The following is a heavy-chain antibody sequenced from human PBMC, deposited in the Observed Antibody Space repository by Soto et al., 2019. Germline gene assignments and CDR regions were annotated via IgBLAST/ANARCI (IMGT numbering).Heavy chain of an antibody. CDR1: GGSFSDYS. J-gene: IGHJ5*02. CDR3: ARGGRARRGWFDP. CDR2: LNHSGST. V-gene: IGHV4-34*01. Sequence: SETLSLTCAVYGGSFSDYSWTWIRQPPGKGLEWIGELNHSGSTNYNPSLKTRVTISVDTSKNQFSLKLSSVTAADTAVYYCARGGRARRGWFDPWGQGTLVTVS. D-gene: IGHD3-10*01.